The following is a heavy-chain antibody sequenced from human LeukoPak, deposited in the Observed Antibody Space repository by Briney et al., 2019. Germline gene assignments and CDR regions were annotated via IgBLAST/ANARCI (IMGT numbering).Heavy chain of an antibody. CDR3: ARRTIVGATLYFDY. CDR1: GGSISSSSYY. V-gene: IGHV4-39*01. J-gene: IGHJ4*02. Sequence: SETLSLTYTVSGGSISSSSYYWGWIRQPPGKGLEWIGSIYYSGSTYYNPSLKSRVTISVDTSKNQFSLKLSSVTAADTAVYYCARRTIVGATLYFDYWGQGTLVTVSS. CDR2: IYYSGST. D-gene: IGHD1-26*01.